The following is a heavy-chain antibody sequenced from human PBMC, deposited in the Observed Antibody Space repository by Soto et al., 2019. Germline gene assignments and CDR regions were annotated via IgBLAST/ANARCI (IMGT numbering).Heavy chain of an antibody. V-gene: IGHV3-30*18. CDR2: ISYDGSNK. Sequence: QVQLVESGGGVVQPGRSLRLSCAAPGFTFSSYGMHWVRQAPGKGLEWVAVISYDGSNKYYADSVKGRFTISRDNSKNTLYLQMNSLRAEDTAVFYCAKDRTPFWWIDVFYAMDVWGQGTTVTVSS. CDR3: AKDRTPFWWIDVFYAMDV. J-gene: IGHJ6*02. D-gene: IGHD3-16*01. CDR1: GFTFSSYG.